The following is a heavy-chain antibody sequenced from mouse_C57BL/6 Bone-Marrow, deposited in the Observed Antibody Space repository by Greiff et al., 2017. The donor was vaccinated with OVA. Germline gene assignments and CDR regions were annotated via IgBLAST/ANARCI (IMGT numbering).Heavy chain of an antibody. J-gene: IGHJ3*01. CDR3: ARRIYYGSSYRAY. V-gene: IGHV1-81*01. D-gene: IGHD1-1*01. Sequence: VKVVESGAELARPGASVKLSCKASGYTFTSYGISWVKQRTGQGLEWIGEIYPRSGNTYYNEKFKGKATLTADKSSSTAYMELRSLTSEDSAVYFCARRIYYGSSYRAYWGQGTLVTVSA. CDR2: IYPRSGNT. CDR1: GYTFTSYG.